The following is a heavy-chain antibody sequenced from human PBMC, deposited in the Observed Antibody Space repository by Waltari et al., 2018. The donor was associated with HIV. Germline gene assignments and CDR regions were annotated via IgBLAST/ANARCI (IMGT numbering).Heavy chain of an antibody. CDR3: AKDPGMDV. CDR1: GFNVSRSP. CDR2: IIVIGGST. Sequence: VQLLESGGGLVQHGGSLRLSCAASGFNVSRSPMNWVRQAPGKGLEWVSGIIVIGGSTYYADSVKGRLTISRDNSKSTVYLQMNSLRAEYTAIYYCAKDPGMDVWGQGTTVTVSS. J-gene: IGHJ6*02. V-gene: IGHV3-23*01.